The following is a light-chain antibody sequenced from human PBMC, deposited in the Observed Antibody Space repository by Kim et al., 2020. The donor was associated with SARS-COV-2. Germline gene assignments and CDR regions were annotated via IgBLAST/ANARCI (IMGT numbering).Light chain of an antibody. V-gene: IGLV3-1*01. CDR3: QAWDSSTMV. Sequence: SYELTQPPSVSVSPGQTASITCSGDKLGDKYACWYQQKPGQSPVLVIYQDSKRPSGIPERFSSSNSGNTATLTISGTQAMDEADYYCQAWDSSTMVFGGGTQLTVL. CDR1: KLGDKY. CDR2: QDS. J-gene: IGLJ3*02.